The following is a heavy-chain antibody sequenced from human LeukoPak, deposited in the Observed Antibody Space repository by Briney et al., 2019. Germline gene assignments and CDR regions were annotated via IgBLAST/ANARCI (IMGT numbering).Heavy chain of an antibody. J-gene: IGHJ5*02. CDR1: GFTFNNYA. V-gene: IGHV3-23*01. Sequence: GGSLRLSCAASGFTFNNYAMSWVRQAPGKGLEWVSAISGSGGSTYYADSVKGRFTISRDNSKNTLYLQMNSLRAEDTAVYYCAKDPDQPLLYPKGWFDPWGQGTLVTVSS. CDR2: ISGSGGST. CDR3: AKDPDQPLLYPKGWFDP. D-gene: IGHD2-2*02.